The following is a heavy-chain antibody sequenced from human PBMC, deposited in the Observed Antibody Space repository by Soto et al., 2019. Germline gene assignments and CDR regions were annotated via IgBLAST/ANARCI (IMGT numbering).Heavy chain of an antibody. V-gene: IGHV1-18*01. CDR3: ARVKAVAGKTSRWFDP. CDR2: ISAYNGNT. CDR1: GYTFTSYG. J-gene: IGHJ5*02. Sequence: QVQLVQSGAEVKKPGASVKVSCKASGYTFTSYGISWVRQAPGQGLEWMGWISAYNGNTNYAQKLQCRVTMTTDTSTSTAYMELRSLRSDDTAVDYCARVKAVAGKTSRWFDPWGQGTLVTVSS. D-gene: IGHD6-19*01.